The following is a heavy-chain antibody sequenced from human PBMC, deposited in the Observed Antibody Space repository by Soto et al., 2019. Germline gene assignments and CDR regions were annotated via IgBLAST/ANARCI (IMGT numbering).Heavy chain of an antibody. J-gene: IGHJ4*02. CDR2: INHSGST. Sequence: SETLSLTCAVYGGSFSGYYWSWIRQPPGKGLEWIGEINHSGSTNYNPSLKSRVTISVDTSKNQFSLKLSSVTAADTAVYYCARGRITIFGVVIRGFDYWGQGTLVTVSS. V-gene: IGHV4-34*01. CDR3: ARGRITIFGVVIRGFDY. CDR1: GGSFSGYY. D-gene: IGHD3-3*01.